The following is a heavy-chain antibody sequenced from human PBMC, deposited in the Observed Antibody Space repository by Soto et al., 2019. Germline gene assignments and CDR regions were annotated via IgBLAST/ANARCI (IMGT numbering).Heavy chain of an antibody. CDR3: ARARGYSYGGDFEY. V-gene: IGHV4-34*01. CDR2: INHSGST. J-gene: IGHJ4*02. Sequence: PSETLSLTCAVYGGSFSGYYWSWIRQPPGKGLEWIGEINHSGSTNYNPSLKSRVTISVDTSKNQFSLKLSSVTAADTAVYYCARARGYSYGGDFEYWGEGTLVTVSS. CDR1: GGSFSGYY. D-gene: IGHD5-18*01.